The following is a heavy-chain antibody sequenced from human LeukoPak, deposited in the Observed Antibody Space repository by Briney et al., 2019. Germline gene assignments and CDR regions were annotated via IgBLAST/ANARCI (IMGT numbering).Heavy chain of an antibody. J-gene: IGHJ5*02. CDR1: EFVFGDFY. D-gene: IGHD6-25*01. CDR2: ISSGGDTI. V-gene: IGHV3-11*01. CDR3: ARDCCGYRSWFAP. Sequence: TGGSLRLSCAASEFVFGDFYMSWVRQAPGKGLEWISYISSGGDTIYYADSVKGRLTISRDNAKNSLYLQMNNLRAEDTAVYYCARDCCGYRSWFAPWSQGTLVTVSS.